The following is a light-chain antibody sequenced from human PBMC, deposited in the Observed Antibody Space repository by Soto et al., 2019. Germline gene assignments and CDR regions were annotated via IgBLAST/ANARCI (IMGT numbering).Light chain of an antibody. CDR2: DAS. V-gene: IGKV1-5*01. CDR1: QSVRSW. J-gene: IGKJ4*01. Sequence: DIQMTQSPSTLSASVGDRVTITCRASQSVRSWLAWYQQKPGRAPKFLIYDASSLESGVPSRFSGCGSGTKFTLTISNLQPDDFGTNSCKQYDNCPLTLGGGSTGDIK. CDR3: KQYDNCPLT.